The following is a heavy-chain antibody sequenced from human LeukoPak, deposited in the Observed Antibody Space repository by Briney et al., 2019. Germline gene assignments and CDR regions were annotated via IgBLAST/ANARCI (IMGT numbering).Heavy chain of an antibody. CDR2: ISSSGSTI. Sequence: GGSLRLSCAASGFTFSSYAMSWVRQAPGKGLEWVSYISSSGSTIYYADSVKGRFTISRDNAKNSLYLQMNSLRAEDTAVYYCASGDYYYGMDVWGQGTTVTVSS. V-gene: IGHV3-48*03. D-gene: IGHD3-10*01. CDR1: GFTFSSYA. CDR3: ASGDYYYGMDV. J-gene: IGHJ6*02.